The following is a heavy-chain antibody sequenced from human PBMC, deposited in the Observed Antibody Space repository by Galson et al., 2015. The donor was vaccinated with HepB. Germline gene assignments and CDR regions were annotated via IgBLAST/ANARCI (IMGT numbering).Heavy chain of an antibody. CDR1: GFTFSSYA. CDR3: AKLSDSGSYSHYGRPTTRNANDY. CDR2: ISGSGGST. J-gene: IGHJ4*02. D-gene: IGHD1-26*01. Sequence: SLRLSCAASGFTFSSYAMSWVRQAPGKGLEWVSAISGSGGSTYYAGSVKGRFTISRDNSKNTLYLQMNSLRAEDTAVYYCAKLSDSGSYSHYGRPTTRNANDYWGQGTLVTVSS. V-gene: IGHV3-23*01.